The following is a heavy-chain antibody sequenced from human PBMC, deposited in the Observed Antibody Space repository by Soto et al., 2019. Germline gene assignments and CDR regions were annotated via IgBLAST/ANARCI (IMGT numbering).Heavy chain of an antibody. V-gene: IGHV3-15*07. J-gene: IGHJ4*02. CDR1: GFIFRDVW. Sequence: GGSLRLSCAASGFIFRDVWINWVRQAPGKGLEWVGRIRTNSLGGTTEYAAPVKGRFSISRDDSKNMLYLQMNSLKTEDTAVYYCATPGPFGSGSYSSDYWGLGTLVTVSS. CDR3: ATPGPFGSGSYSSDY. D-gene: IGHD3-10*01. CDR2: IRTNSLGGTT.